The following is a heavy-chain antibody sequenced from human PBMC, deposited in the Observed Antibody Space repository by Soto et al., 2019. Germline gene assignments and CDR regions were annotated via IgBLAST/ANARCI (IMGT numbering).Heavy chain of an antibody. CDR2: IYYSGST. D-gene: IGHD4-17*01. CDR1: GGSISSGGYY. CDR3: ARNGDYEGAY. J-gene: IGHJ4*02. Sequence: QVQLQESGPGLVKPSQTLSLTCTVSGGSISSGGYYWSWIRQHPGKGLEWIGYIYYSGSTYYNPSLKXXVXIXEDTSKNQFSLKLSSVTAADTAVYYCARNGDYEGAYWGQGTLVTVSS. V-gene: IGHV4-31*01.